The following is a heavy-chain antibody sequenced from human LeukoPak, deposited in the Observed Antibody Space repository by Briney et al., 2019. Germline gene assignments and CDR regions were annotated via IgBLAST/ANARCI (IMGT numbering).Heavy chain of an antibody. CDR2: ISSSSSYI. CDR3: AREGPDIVVVPAARACGMDV. CDR1: GFTFSSYS. D-gene: IGHD2-2*01. J-gene: IGHJ6*02. V-gene: IGHV3-21*01. Sequence: GGSLRLSCAASGFTFSSYSMNWVRQAPGKGLEGVSSISSSSSYIYYADSVRGRFTISRDNAKNSLYLQMNSLRAEDTAVYYCAREGPDIVVVPAARACGMDVWGQGTTVTVSS.